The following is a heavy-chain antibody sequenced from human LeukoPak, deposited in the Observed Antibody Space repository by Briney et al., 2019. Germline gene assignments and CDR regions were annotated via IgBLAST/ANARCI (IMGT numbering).Heavy chain of an antibody. J-gene: IGHJ6*02. CDR1: GFTFSTYT. Sequence: PGGSLRLSCEASGFTFSTYTMNWVRQAPGKGLEWVSSISSSSSYIYYADSVKGRFTISRDNAKNSLYLQMNSLRAEDTAVYYCARNGYCSSTSSYYYGMDVWGQGTTVTVSS. CDR2: ISSSSSYI. D-gene: IGHD2-2*03. V-gene: IGHV3-21*01. CDR3: ARNGYCSSTSSYYYGMDV.